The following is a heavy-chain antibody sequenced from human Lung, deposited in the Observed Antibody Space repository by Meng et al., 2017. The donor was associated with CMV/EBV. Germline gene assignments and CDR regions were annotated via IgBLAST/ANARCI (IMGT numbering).Heavy chain of an antibody. CDR2: IYRGGTT. Sequence: GGSXRLXCVASGFTVSDNYMYWVRQAPGKGLEWVSVIYRGGTTSYADSVRGRFSISRDNSKNTLYLQMNSLRVEDTAVYYCVRNLAATGHDAFDILGQGTMVTVSS. J-gene: IGHJ3*02. V-gene: IGHV3-53*01. D-gene: IGHD1-1*01. CDR1: GFTVSDNY. CDR3: VRNLAATGHDAFDI.